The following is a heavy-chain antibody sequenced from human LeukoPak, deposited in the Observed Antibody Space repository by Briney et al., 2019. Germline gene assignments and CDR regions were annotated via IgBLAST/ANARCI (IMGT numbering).Heavy chain of an antibody. CDR1: GYTFTGYY. CDR3: AAALDLDYIIMSDY. V-gene: IGHV1-2*02. J-gene: IGHJ4*02. D-gene: IGHD4-11*01. Sequence: GASVKVSCEASGYTFTGYYMHWVRQAPGQGLQWMGWVNLNSGGTNYAQKFQGRVTMTRDTSIRTGYMELRRLRSDDTAGYYCAAALDLDYIIMSDYWGQGTLVTVSS. CDR2: VNLNSGGT.